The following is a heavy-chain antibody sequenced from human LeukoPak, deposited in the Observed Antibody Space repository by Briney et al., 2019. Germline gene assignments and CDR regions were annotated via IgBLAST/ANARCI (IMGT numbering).Heavy chain of an antibody. CDR2: TRANGGTS. Sequence: GGSLRLSCSASGFIFTNYAMSWVRQAPGKGLEWVSTTRANGGTSYYADSVKGRFTISRDNSKNTVSLQMNSLRAGDTALYFCVKGHVDGEGYLYFDSWGQGTRVTVSS. J-gene: IGHJ4*02. V-gene: IGHV3-23*01. CDR1: GFIFTNYA. D-gene: IGHD2-15*01. CDR3: VKGHVDGEGYLYFDS.